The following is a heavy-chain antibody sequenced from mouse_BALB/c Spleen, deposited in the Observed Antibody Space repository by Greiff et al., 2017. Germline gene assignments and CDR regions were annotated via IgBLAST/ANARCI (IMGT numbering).Heavy chain of an antibody. CDR3: ARGVYAMDY. CDR1: GFTFSSYA. V-gene: IGHV5-9-4*01. Sequence: EVMLVESGGGLVKPGGSLKLSCAASGFTFSSYAMSWVRQSPETRLEWVAEISSGGSYTYYPDTVTGRFTISRDNAKNTLYLEMSSLKSEDTAMYYCARGVYAMDYWGQGTSVTVSS. CDR2: ISSGGSYT. J-gene: IGHJ4*01.